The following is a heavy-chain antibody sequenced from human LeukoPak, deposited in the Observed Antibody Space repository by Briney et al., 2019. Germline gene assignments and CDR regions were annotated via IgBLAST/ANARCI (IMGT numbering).Heavy chain of an antibody. CDR3: AREYYYGSGSSLAFDI. D-gene: IGHD3-10*01. J-gene: IGHJ3*02. V-gene: IGHV4-4*07. CDR2: IYTSGST. CDR1: GGSISSYY. Sequence: SSETLSLTCTVSGGSISSYYWSWIRQPAGKGLEWIGRIYTSGSTNYNPSLKSRVTMSVDTSKNQFSLKLSSVTAADTAVYYCAREYYYGSGSSLAFDIWGQGTMVTVSS.